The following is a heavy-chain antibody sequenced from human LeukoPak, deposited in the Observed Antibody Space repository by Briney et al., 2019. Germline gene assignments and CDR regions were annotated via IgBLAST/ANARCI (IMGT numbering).Heavy chain of an antibody. CDR1: GGSISSSAYY. Sequence: SETLSLTCTVSGGSISSSAYYCSWIRQPPGKGLEWIGYIFHSGSTDYNPSLKSRVMISLDTSKNQLSLKLNSVTAADTAVYYCARESKSYDGSGYFHDYWGQGTLVTVSS. J-gene: IGHJ4*02. CDR2: IFHSGST. V-gene: IGHV4-31*03. D-gene: IGHD3-22*01. CDR3: ARESKSYDGSGYFHDY.